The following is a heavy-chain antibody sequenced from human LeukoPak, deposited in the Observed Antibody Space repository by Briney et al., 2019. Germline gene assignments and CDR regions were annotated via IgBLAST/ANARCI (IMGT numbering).Heavy chain of an antibody. D-gene: IGHD3-16*01. J-gene: IGHJ4*02. CDR1: GGSISSYY. V-gene: IGHV4-4*07. Sequence: KNSETLSLTCTVSGGSISSYYWSWIRQPAGKGLEWIGRIYTTGSTNNNPSLRSRVTISVDASKNQFSLKLISVTAADTAVYYCARNRNLGGFDYWGQGTLVTVSS. CDR2: IYTTGST. CDR3: ARNRNLGGFDY.